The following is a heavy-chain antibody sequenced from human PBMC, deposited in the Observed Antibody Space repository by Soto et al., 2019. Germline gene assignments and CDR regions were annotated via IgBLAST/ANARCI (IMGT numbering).Heavy chain of an antibody. CDR2: IKQDGSEK. J-gene: IGHJ4*02. Sequence: EVQLVESGGGLVQPGESLRVSCEASGFTFSTYWKTWVRQAPGKGLEWVANIKQDGSEKFYVGSVRGRFTISRDNAKNSMYLQMNSLRADDTAVYYCARRSSGRLTTAWAPLDWWGQGTLVTVSS. D-gene: IGHD2-21*01. CDR1: GFTFSTYW. V-gene: IGHV3-7*03. CDR3: ARRSSGRLTTAWAPLDW.